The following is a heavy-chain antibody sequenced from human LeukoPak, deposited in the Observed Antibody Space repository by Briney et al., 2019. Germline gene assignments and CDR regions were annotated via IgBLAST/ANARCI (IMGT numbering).Heavy chain of an antibody. CDR1: GGSFSGYY. V-gene: IGHV4-34*01. CDR3: ARNYNYGRYFFDS. D-gene: IGHD3-10*01. CDR2: INRGGST. Sequence: SETLSLTCAVYGGSFSGYYLNWIRQPPGKGLEWIGEINRGGSTNYNPSLKSRITISVDTSKNQFSLKLTSVTAADTAVYYCARNYNYGRYFFDSWGQGNLGTVSS. J-gene: IGHJ4*02.